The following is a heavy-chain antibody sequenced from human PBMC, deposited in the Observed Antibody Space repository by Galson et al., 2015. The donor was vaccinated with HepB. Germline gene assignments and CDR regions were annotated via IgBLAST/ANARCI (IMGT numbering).Heavy chain of an antibody. J-gene: IGHJ4*02. D-gene: IGHD5-24*01. V-gene: IGHV3-48*01. CDR2: ITPTGTTT. CDR3: APLTSRRDGYNVDY. Sequence: SLRLSCAASGFTFSSYSMNWVRLAPGKGLEWISYITPTGTTTHYADSVKGRFTISRDNARNSLYPQMNSLRAEDTAVYYCAPLTSRRDGYNVDYWGQGTLVTVSS. CDR1: GFTFSSYS.